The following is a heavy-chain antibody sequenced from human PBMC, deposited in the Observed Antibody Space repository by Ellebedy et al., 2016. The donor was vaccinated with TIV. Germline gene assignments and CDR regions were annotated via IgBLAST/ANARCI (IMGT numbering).Heavy chain of an antibody. V-gene: IGHV3-30*02. CDR3: AKGAYNNHYYGMDV. CDR1: GFTLSSRA. CDR2: IRYDGNNK. Sequence: GESLKISCAASGFTLSSRAMHWVRQAPGKGLEWVAVIRYDGNNKYYADSVKGRFIISRDISKNTLFLQMNSLRPEDTAVYYCAKGAYNNHYYGMDVWGQGTTVTVSS. J-gene: IGHJ6*02. D-gene: IGHD4-11*01.